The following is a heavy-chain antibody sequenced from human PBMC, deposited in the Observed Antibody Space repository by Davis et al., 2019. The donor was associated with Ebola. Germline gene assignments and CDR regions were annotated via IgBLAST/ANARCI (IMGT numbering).Heavy chain of an antibody. CDR3: ARDAYGCSSTSCYYYYGMDV. D-gene: IGHD2-2*01. CDR2: INSDGSST. J-gene: IGHJ6*02. Sequence: PGGSLRLSCAASGFTFSSYWMHWVRQAPGKGLVWVSRINSDGSSTSYADSVKGRFTISRDNAKNTLYLQMNSLRAEDTAVYYCARDAYGCSSTSCYYYYGMDVWGQGTTVTVSS. CDR1: GFTFSSYW. V-gene: IGHV3-74*01.